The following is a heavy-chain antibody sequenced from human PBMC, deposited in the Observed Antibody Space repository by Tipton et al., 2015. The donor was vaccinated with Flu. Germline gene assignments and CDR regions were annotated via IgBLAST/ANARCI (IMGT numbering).Heavy chain of an antibody. D-gene: IGHD5-24*01. CDR3: ARAPGGGGYNS. V-gene: IGHV4-30-4*01. Sequence: LRLSCTVSGGSISSGDYYWSWIRQPPGKGLEWIGYIYYSGSTYYNPSLKSRVTISVDTSKNQFSLKLSSVTAADTAVYYCARAPGGGGYNSWGQGTLVTVSS. CDR2: IYYSGST. CDR1: GGSISSGDYY. J-gene: IGHJ5*02.